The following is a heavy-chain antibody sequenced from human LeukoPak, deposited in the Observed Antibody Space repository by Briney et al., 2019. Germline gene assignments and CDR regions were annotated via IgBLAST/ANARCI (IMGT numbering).Heavy chain of an antibody. CDR3: AKDPIAAAGMYYFDY. Sequence: SGGSLRLSCAASGFTFDDYAMHWVRQAPRKGLEWVSLISGDGGSTYYADSVKGRFTISRDNSKNSLYLQMNSLRTEDTALYYCAKDPIAAAGMYYFDYWGQGTLVTVSS. CDR2: ISGDGGST. CDR1: GFTFDDYA. D-gene: IGHD6-13*01. J-gene: IGHJ4*02. V-gene: IGHV3-43*02.